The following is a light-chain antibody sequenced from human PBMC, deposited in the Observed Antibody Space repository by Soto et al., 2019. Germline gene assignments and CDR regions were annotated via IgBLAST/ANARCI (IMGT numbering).Light chain of an antibody. J-gene: IGKJ1*01. CDR2: AAS. V-gene: IGKV1-39*01. CDR1: QSISSY. CDR3: QQIGT. Sequence: TQLTQSPSSLSASVGDRVTITCRASQSISSYLNWYQQKPGKAPNLLIFAASTLQSGVPSRFSGSGSGTDFTLTISSLQPEDFATYYCQQIGTFGQGTKV.